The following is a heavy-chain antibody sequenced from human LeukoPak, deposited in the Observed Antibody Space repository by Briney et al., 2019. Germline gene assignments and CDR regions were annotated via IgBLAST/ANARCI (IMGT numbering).Heavy chain of an antibody. CDR2: ISGSSSTM. CDR1: GFTFSSYS. Sequence: PGGSLRPSCAASGFTFSSYSMNWVRQAPGKGLEWVSYISGSSSTMYYADSVRGRFTISRDNAKNSLFLQMNSLRDEDTAVYYCARGRSSSYYGSGDNLYYFDYWGQGTLVTVSS. J-gene: IGHJ4*02. V-gene: IGHV3-48*02. CDR3: ARGRSSSYYGSGDNLYYFDY. D-gene: IGHD3-10*01.